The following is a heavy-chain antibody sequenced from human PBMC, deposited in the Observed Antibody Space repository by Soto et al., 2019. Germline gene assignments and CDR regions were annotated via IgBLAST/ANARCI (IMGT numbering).Heavy chain of an antibody. CDR1: GGSISSSNW. CDR3: LTYNYDSSAYYLDY. Sequence: SETLSLTCAVSGGSISSSNWWSWIRQPPGKGLEWIGRIYYSGTTYYNASLKSRVTISVDTSKNQFSLKLSSVTAADTAVYYCLTYNYDSSAYYLDYWGQGTLVTVSS. CDR2: IYYSGTT. V-gene: IGHV4-39*01. J-gene: IGHJ4*02. D-gene: IGHD3-22*01.